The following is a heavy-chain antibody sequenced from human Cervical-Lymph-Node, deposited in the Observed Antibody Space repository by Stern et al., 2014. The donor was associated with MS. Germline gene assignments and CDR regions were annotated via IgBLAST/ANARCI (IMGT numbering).Heavy chain of an antibody. Sequence: QMQLVQSGAEVTKPGSSVKVSFKASGGTFSKFPSSCVRQAPGQVLEWIAWIFPVFGTPTYAQEFRGRVTITADVSTSTVYMELSSLRSDDTAVYYCALSSETSDRWYSLGYDLWGQGTLVTVSS. V-gene: IGHV1-69*01. CDR3: ALSSETSDRWYSLGYDL. D-gene: IGHD6-13*01. CDR2: IFPVFGTP. J-gene: IGHJ5*02. CDR1: GGTFSKFP.